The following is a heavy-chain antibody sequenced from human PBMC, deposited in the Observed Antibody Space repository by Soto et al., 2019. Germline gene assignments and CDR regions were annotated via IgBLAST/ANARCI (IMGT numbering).Heavy chain of an antibody. Sequence: QVQLVKSGGGVVQPGRSLRLSCAASEFTFSNYGMHWVRQAPGKGLEWVAVILNDGSNRYHADSVKDRFTISRDNSKNTLHLQMNSLRAEDTAVYYCARDDEYSGNGMDVWGQGTTVTVS. CDR2: ILNDGSNR. J-gene: IGHJ6*02. CDR3: ARDDEYSGNGMDV. CDR1: EFTFSNYG. D-gene: IGHD3-10*01. V-gene: IGHV3-33*01.